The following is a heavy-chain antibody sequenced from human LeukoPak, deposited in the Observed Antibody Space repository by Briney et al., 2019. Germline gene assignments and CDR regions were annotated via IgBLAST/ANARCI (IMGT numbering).Heavy chain of an antibody. V-gene: IGHV1-2*02. CDR3: ARVAPRGAPSSYYFDY. D-gene: IGHD3-16*01. CDR2: INPNSGGT. CDR1: GYTFTGYY. Sequence: ASVKVSCKASGYTFTGYYMHWVRQAPGQGLEWMGWINPNSGGTNYAQKFQGRVTMTRDTSISTAYMELSRLRSGDTAVYYCARVAPRGAPSSYYFDYWGQGTLVTVSS. J-gene: IGHJ4*02.